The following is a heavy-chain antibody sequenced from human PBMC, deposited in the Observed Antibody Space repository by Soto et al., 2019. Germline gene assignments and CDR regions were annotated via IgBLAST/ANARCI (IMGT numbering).Heavy chain of an antibody. CDR1: GGSFSAYY. CDR3: ARVSGIYYYGMDV. D-gene: IGHD3-10*01. Sequence: QVQLQQWRAGLLKPSETLSLTCAVYGGSFSAYYWSWIRQPPGKGLEWIGEINHSGSTNYNPSLKSRVTISVDTSKNQVSLKLSSVTAADTAVYYCARVSGIYYYGMDVWGQGTTVTVSS. J-gene: IGHJ6*02. V-gene: IGHV4-34*01. CDR2: INHSGST.